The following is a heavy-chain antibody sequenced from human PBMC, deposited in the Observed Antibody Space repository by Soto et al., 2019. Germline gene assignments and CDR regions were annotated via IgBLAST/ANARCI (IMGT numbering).Heavy chain of an antibody. Sequence: GASVKVSCKASGGTFSSYAISWVRQAPGQGLEWMGGIIPIFGTANYAQKFQGRVTITADESTSTAYMELSSLRSEDTAVYYCARDRSPLAGKQWLVRNYYYYYGMDVWGQGTTVTVSS. CDR3: ARDRSPLAGKQWLVRNYYYYYGMDV. CDR2: IIPIFGTA. D-gene: IGHD6-19*01. V-gene: IGHV1-69*13. CDR1: GGTFSSYA. J-gene: IGHJ6*02.